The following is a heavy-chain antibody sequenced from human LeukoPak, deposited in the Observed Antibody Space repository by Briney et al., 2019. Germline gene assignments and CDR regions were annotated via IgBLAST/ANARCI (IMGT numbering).Heavy chain of an antibody. CDR3: TREVPAAGHFDL. V-gene: IGHV4-59*11. Sequence: SETLSLTCTVSGGSMTNQYWNWIRQPPGKGLEWIGYIYYSGGTNYNPSLKSRVTTSIDTSRNQLSLKLSSLTAAGTAIYYCTREVPAAGHFDLWGRGTLVTVSS. CDR2: IYYSGGT. CDR1: GGSMTNQY. D-gene: IGHD2-2*01. J-gene: IGHJ2*01.